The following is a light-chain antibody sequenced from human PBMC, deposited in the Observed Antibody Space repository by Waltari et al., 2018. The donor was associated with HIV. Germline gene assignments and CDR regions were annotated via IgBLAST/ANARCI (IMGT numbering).Light chain of an antibody. J-gene: IGKJ1*01. CDR1: QSIATW. V-gene: IGKV1-5*03. CDR3: QQYNTSSPWT. Sequence: DIQMTQSPSTLPVCVGDRITITCRASQSIATWLAWYQQKPGKAPKLLIYRASSLETGVPSRFSGSGSGTEFTLTISSLQPEDFATYYCQQYNTSSPWTFGQGTKVDI. CDR2: RAS.